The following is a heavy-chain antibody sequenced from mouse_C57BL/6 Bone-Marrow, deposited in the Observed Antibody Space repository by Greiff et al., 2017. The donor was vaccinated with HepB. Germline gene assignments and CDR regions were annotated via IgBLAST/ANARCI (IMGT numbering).Heavy chain of an antibody. V-gene: IGHV1-52*01. J-gene: IGHJ3*01. CDR1: GYTFTSYW. CDR2: IDPSDSET. Sequence: QVQLKQPGAELVRPGSSVKLSCKASGYTFTSYWMHWVKQRPIQGLEWIGNIDPSDSETHYNQKFKDKATLTVDKSSSTAYMQLSSLTSEDSAVYYCARGIITTVSYWGQGTLVTVSA. CDR3: ARGIITTVSY. D-gene: IGHD1-1*01.